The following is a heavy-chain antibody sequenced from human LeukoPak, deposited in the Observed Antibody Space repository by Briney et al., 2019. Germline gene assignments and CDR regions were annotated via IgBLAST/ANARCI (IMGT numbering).Heavy chain of an antibody. CDR1: GFTFSSYW. J-gene: IGHJ6*02. V-gene: IGHV3-74*01. Sequence: GGSLRLSCAASGFTFSSYWMHWVRQAPGKGLVWVSRINSDGCSTTYADSVKGRFTISRDNAKNTLYLQMNSLRAEDTAVYFCARDYGRSRDYGMDVWGQGTTVTVSS. CDR2: INSDGCST. CDR3: ARDYGRSRDYGMDV. D-gene: IGHD3-10*01.